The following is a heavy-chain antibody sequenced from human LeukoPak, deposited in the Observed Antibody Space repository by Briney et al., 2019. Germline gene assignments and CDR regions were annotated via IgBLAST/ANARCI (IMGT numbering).Heavy chain of an antibody. V-gene: IGHV1-2*02. CDR3: ERERPNSSSWYARWFDL. J-gene: IGHJ5*02. CDR1: GYTFTSYY. Sequence: GASVTVSCKASGYTFTSYYMHWVRQAPGQGLEWMGWINPNSGGTNYAQKFQGRVTMTRDTSITTAYMELTRLRSDDTAVYYCERERPNSSSWYARWFDLWGQGTLVTVSS. CDR2: INPNSGGT. D-gene: IGHD6-13*01.